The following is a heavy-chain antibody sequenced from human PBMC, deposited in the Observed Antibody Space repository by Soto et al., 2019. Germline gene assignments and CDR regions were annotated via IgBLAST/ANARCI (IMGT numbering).Heavy chain of an antibody. V-gene: IGHV3-73*02. D-gene: IGHD5-18*01. CDR2: IRSKVNTYAT. CDR1: GFTFSDSA. CDR3: TRRRDWTAMDPLDY. J-gene: IGHJ4*02. Sequence: EVQLVESGGGLVQPGGSLKLSCAASGFTFSDSAMHWVRQASGKGPEWVGRIRSKVNTYATAYAASVKGRFTISRDDSMNTTYLQMNSLKTEGTDVYYCTRRRDWTAMDPLDYWGQGTLVTVSS.